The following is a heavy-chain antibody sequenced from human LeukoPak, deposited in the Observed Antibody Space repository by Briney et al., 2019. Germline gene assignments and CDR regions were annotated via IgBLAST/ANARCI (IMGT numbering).Heavy chain of an antibody. CDR3: AGDYYGSGSRD. J-gene: IGHJ4*02. CDR2: IYYSGST. Sequence: SETLSLTCTVSGGSISSYYWSWIRQPPGKGLEWIGYIYYSGSTNYNPSLKSRVTISVDTSKVQFSLKLSSVTAADTAVYYCAGDYYGSGSRDWGQGTLVTVSS. CDR1: GGSISSYY. V-gene: IGHV4-59*01. D-gene: IGHD3-10*01.